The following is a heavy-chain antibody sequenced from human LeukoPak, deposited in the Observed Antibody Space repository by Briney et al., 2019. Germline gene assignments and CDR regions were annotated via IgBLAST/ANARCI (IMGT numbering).Heavy chain of an antibody. CDR2: INPNSGGT. CDR3: ASGRAYGDPIDAIDI. V-gene: IGHV1-2*02. D-gene: IGHD4-17*01. J-gene: IGHJ3*02. CDR1: GYTFTSYY. Sequence: ASVKVSCKASGYTFTSYYMHWVRQAPGQGLEWMGWINPNSGGTNYAQKFQGRVTMTRDTSITTTYMELSRLRSDDTAIYYCASGRAYGDPIDAIDIWGQGTMVTVSS.